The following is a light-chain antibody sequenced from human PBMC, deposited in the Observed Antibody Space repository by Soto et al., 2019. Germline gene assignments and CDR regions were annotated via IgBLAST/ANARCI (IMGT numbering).Light chain of an antibody. CDR2: EVT. V-gene: IGLV2-14*01. CDR1: SSDVRGHNF. J-gene: IGLJ2*01. CDR3: NSYTSTFTWV. Sequence: QSVLTQPASVSGSPGQSITISCTGTSSDVRGHNFVSWYQQHPGKAPKLMIYEVTNRPSGVSDRFSGSESGNTASLTISGLQAEDEADYYCNSYTSTFTWVFGGGTKVTVL.